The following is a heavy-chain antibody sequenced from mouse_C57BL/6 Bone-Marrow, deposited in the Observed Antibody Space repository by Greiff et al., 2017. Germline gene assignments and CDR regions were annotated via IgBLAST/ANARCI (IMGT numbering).Heavy chain of an antibody. D-gene: IGHD2-1*01. CDR2: IYPRSGNT. Sequence: VQLQESGAELARPGASVKLSCKASGYTFTSYGISWVKQRTGQGLEWIGEIYPRSGNTYYNEKFKGKATLTADKSSSTAYMELRSLTSEDSAVYFCARIGSTMEYYFDYWGQGTTLTVSS. CDR1: GYTFTSYG. J-gene: IGHJ2*01. V-gene: IGHV1-81*01. CDR3: ARIGSTMEYYFDY.